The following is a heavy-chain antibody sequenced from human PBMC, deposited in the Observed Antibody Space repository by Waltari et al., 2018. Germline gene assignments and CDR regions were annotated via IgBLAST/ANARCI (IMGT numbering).Heavy chain of an antibody. CDR2: IYSGGST. D-gene: IGHD2-15*01. CDR1: GFTVSSTY. V-gene: IGHV3-53*01. CDR3: ARSPGFVPGSYYYYGMDV. Sequence: EVQLVESGGGLIQPGGSLRLSCAASGFTVSSTYMSWVRQAPGQGLEWVSVIYSGGSTYYADSVKCRFTISRDNSKNTLYLQMNSLRAEDTAVYYCARSPGFVPGSYYYYGMDVWGQGTTVTVSS. J-gene: IGHJ6*02.